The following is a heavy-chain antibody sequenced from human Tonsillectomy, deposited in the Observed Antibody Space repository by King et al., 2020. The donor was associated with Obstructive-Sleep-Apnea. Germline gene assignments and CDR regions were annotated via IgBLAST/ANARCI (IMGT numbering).Heavy chain of an antibody. CDR2: IYYSGST. CDR3: ARDQETYYASGAAFDI. Sequence: QLQESGPGLVKPSQTLSLTCTVSGGSISSGGYYWGWIRQHPGKGLEWIGCIYYSGSTYYNPSLKSRVTISVDTSKNQFSLKLSSVTAADTAVYYCARDQETYYASGAAFDIWGQGTMVTVSS. CDR1: GGSISSGGYY. D-gene: IGHD3-10*01. J-gene: IGHJ3*02. V-gene: IGHV4-31*03.